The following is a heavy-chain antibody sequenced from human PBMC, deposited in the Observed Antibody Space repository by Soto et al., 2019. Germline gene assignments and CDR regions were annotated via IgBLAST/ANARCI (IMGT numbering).Heavy chain of an antibody. Sequence: GSLRLSCATSGFIFSDYAMTGVRQAPGKGLEWVAAATPSGSGTYYADSVKGRFSISRDNPKNTLYLQMNSLRAEDTAMYYCAKARCSTTNRYLHAYWGQGTLVTVSS. V-gene: IGHV3-23*01. J-gene: IGHJ4*02. CDR1: GFIFSDYA. D-gene: IGHD2-2*01. CDR2: ATPSGSGT. CDR3: AKARCSTTNRYLHAY.